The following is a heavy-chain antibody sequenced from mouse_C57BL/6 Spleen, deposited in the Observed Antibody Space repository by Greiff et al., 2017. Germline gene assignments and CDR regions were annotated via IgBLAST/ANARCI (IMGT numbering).Heavy chain of an antibody. Sequence: VKLQQSGAELARPGASVKLSCKASGYTFTSYGISWVKQRTGQGLEWIGEIYPRSGNTYYNEKFKGKATLTADKSSSTADMELRSLTSEDSAVYFCARENGYYFDYWGQGTTLTVSS. CDR2: IYPRSGNT. CDR3: ARENGYYFDY. CDR1: GYTFTSYG. J-gene: IGHJ2*01. V-gene: IGHV1-81*01.